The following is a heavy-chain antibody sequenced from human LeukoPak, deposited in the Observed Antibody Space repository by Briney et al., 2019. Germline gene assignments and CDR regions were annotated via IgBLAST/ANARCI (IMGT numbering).Heavy chain of an antibody. CDR2: INHSGST. CDR3: ARDPGYVYAFDI. D-gene: IGHD5-12*01. V-gene: IGHV4-34*01. J-gene: IGHJ3*02. Sequence: SETLSLTCAVYGGSFSGYYWSWIRQPPGKGLEWIGEINHSGSTNYNPSLKSRVTISVDTSKNQFSLKLSSVTAADTAVYYCARDPGYVYAFDIWGQGTMVTVSS. CDR1: GGSFSGYY.